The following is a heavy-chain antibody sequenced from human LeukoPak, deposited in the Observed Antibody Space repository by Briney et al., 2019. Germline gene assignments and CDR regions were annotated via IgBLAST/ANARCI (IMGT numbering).Heavy chain of an antibody. Sequence: SETLSLTCTVSGGSISSYYWSWIRQPAGKGLEWIGRIYTSGSTNYNPSLKSRVTMSVDTSKNQFSLKLSSVTAADTAVYYCARDPYSSVWYDASDIWGQGTMVTVSS. CDR2: IYTSGST. CDR3: ARDPYSSVWYDASDI. V-gene: IGHV4-4*07. CDR1: GGSISSYY. D-gene: IGHD6-19*01. J-gene: IGHJ3*02.